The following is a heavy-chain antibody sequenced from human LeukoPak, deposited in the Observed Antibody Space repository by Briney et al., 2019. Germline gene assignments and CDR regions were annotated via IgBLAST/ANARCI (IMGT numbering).Heavy chain of an antibody. Sequence: SETLSLTCTVSGGSISSGGYYWSWIRQPPGKGLEWIGYIYYSGSTYYNPSLKSRVTISVDTSKNQFSLKLSSVTAADTAVYYCARVGNDGGDDAFDIWGQGTMVTVSS. CDR1: GGSISSGGYY. D-gene: IGHD2-21*01. J-gene: IGHJ3*02. V-gene: IGHV4-30-4*01. CDR2: IYYSGST. CDR3: ARVGNDGGDDAFDI.